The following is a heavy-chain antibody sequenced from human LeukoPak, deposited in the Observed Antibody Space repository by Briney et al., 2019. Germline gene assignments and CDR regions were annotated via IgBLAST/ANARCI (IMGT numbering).Heavy chain of an antibody. CDR1: GFTFSNYA. J-gene: IGHJ4*02. CDR3: ARGPRFAIRLIVVVTKEHFDY. D-gene: IGHD3-22*01. V-gene: IGHV3-30*04. CDR2: ISYDGNNK. Sequence: GRSLRLSCAASGFTFSNYAMHWVRQAPGRGLEWVAAISYDGNNKYYADSVKGRFTISRDNSKNTLYLQMNSLRAEDTAVYYCARGPRFAIRLIVVVTKEHFDYWGQGTLVTVSS.